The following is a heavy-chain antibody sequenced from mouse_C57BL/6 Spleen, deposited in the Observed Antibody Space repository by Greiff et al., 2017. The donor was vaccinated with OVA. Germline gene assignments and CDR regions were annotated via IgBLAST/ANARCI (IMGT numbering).Heavy chain of an antibody. CDR3: ARSTTVVAKNYFGY. CDR2: IYPGSGST. D-gene: IGHD1-1*01. CDR1: GYTFTSYW. Sequence: VQLQQPGAELVKPGASVKMSCKASGYTFTSYWITWVKQRPGQGLEWIGDIYPGSGSTNYNEKFKSKATLTVDTSSSTAYMQLSSLTSEDSAVYYCARSTTVVAKNYFGYWGQGTTLTVSS. V-gene: IGHV1-55*01. J-gene: IGHJ2*01.